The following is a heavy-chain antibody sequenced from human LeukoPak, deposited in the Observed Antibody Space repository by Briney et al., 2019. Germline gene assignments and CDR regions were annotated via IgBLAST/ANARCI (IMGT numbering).Heavy chain of an antibody. Sequence: GGSLRLSCAASGFTFSSYAMSWVRQAPGKGLEWVSAISGSGGSTYYADSVKGRFTISRDSSKNTLYLQMNSLRAEDTAVYYCAKDGYYYDSSGPWGQGTLVTVSS. J-gene: IGHJ5*02. CDR2: ISGSGGST. CDR3: AKDGYYYDSSGP. CDR1: GFTFSSYA. V-gene: IGHV3-23*01. D-gene: IGHD3-22*01.